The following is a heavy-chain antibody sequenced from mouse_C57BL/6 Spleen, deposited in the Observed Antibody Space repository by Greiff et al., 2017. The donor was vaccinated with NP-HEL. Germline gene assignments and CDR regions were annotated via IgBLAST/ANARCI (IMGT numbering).Heavy chain of an antibody. CDR2: INPGSGGT. V-gene: IGHV1-54*01. Sequence: QVQLKESGAELVRPGTSVKVSCKASGYAFTNYLIEWVKQRPGQGLEWIGVINPGSGGTNYNEKFKGKATLTADKSSSTAYMQLSSLTSEDSAVYFCARDGGSSPYAMDYWGQGTSVTVSS. CDR3: ARDGGSSPYAMDY. CDR1: GYAFTNYL. J-gene: IGHJ4*01. D-gene: IGHD1-1*01.